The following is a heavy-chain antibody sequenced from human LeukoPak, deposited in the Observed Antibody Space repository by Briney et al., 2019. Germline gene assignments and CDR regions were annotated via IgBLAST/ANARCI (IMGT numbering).Heavy chain of an antibody. CDR3: ARVVSSSWYIDYYCYMDV. CDR2: ISAYNGNT. J-gene: IGHJ6*03. D-gene: IGHD6-13*01. V-gene: IGHV1-18*01. Sequence: ASVKVSRKASGYTFTSNGISWVRQAPGQGLEWIGWISAYNGNTNYAQKLQGRVTMTTDTSTSTAYMELRSLRSDDTAVYYCARVVSSSWYIDYYCYMDVWGKGTTVTVSS. CDR1: GYTFTSNG.